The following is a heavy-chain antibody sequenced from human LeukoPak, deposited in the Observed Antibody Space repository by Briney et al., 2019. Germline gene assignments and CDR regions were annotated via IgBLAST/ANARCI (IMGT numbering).Heavy chain of an antibody. CDR1: GHSFTSYW. CDR2: IDPSDSYT. Sequence: GESLRISCKGSGHSFTSYWISWVRQMPGKGLEWMGRIDPSDSYTNYSPSFQGHVTISADKSISTAYLQWSSLKASDTAMYYCARLPGDTAMVDGCPWCDYWGQGTLVTVSS. D-gene: IGHD5-18*01. V-gene: IGHV5-10-1*01. CDR3: ARLPGDTAMVDGCPWCDY. J-gene: IGHJ4*02.